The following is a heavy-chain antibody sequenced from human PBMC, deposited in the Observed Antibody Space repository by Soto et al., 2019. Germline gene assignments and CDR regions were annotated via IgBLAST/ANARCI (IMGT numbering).Heavy chain of an antibody. D-gene: IGHD2-15*01. CDR1: GFSLSDSGMG. CDR3: AHGLREENCRGGSCYYFDY. J-gene: IGHJ4*02. CDR2: FYWDDDR. Sequence: GPTLVHPTQTLTLTCPFSGFSLSDSGMGEGWIRQPPGEALEWLAIFYWDDDRRYSPSLKSRLAITKDTSKSQVLLTMTNMEPVDTATYFCAHGLREENCRGGSCYYFDYWGQGTPVTVSS. V-gene: IGHV2-5*02.